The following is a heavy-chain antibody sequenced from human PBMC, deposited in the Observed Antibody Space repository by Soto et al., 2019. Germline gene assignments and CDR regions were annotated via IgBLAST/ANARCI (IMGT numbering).Heavy chain of an antibody. V-gene: IGHV4-31*03. CDR2: IYYSGST. J-gene: IGHJ3*02. CDR3: ARGSVGPTGSFDI. Sequence: PSETLSLTCTVSGGSFSSDDHYWNWIRQHPGKGLEWIGYIYYSGSTYYNPSLKSRITMSVDTSKNQFSLNLRSVTAADTAVYYCARGSVGPTGSFDIWGQGTMVP. D-gene: IGHD1-26*01. CDR1: GGSFSSDDHY.